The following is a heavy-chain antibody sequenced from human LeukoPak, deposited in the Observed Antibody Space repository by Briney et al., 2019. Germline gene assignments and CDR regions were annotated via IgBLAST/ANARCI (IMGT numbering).Heavy chain of an antibody. CDR3: ARHRGDYYDSSGYELPYYYYYMDV. J-gene: IGHJ6*03. CDR1: GYSFTSYW. D-gene: IGHD3-22*01. CDR2: IYPGDSDT. V-gene: IGHV5-51*01. Sequence: GEPLKVSCKGSGYSFTSYWIGWVRQMPGKGLEWMGIIYPGDSDTRYSPSFQGQVTISADKSISTAYLQWSSLKASDTAMYYCARHRGDYYDSSGYELPYYYYYMDVWGKGTTVTVSS.